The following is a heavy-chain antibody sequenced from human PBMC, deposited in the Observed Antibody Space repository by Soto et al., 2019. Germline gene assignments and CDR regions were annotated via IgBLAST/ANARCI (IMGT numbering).Heavy chain of an antibody. D-gene: IGHD4-17*01. CDR3: ARSRGPVTSEVDF. J-gene: IGHJ4*02. CDR2: ISAYSGNT. CDR1: GYTFTSYD. Sequence: QVQLVQSGAEVKKPGASVKVSCKASGYTFTSYDISWVRQAPGQGREWMRWISAYSGNTNFAQNLQGRVTMTTDTSTSTAYMELRSLRSDDTAVYYCARSRGPVTSEVDFWGQGTLVTVSS. V-gene: IGHV1-18*01.